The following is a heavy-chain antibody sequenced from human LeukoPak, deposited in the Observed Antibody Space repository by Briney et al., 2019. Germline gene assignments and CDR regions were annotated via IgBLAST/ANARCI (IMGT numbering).Heavy chain of an antibody. Sequence: GGSLRLSCAASGFTFSSYAMHWVRQAPGKGLEWVAVISYDGSNKYYADSVKGRFTISRDNSKNTLYLQMNSLRAEDTAVHYCARGPSSWYSYSGDQRFDYWGQGTLVTVSS. J-gene: IGHJ4*02. V-gene: IGHV3-30*01. CDR3: ARGPSSWYSYSGDQRFDY. D-gene: IGHD6-13*01. CDR2: ISYDGSNK. CDR1: GFTFSSYA.